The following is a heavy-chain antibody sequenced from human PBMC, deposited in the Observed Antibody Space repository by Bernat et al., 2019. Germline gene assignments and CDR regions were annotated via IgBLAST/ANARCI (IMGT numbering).Heavy chain of an antibody. D-gene: IGHD1-1*01. CDR1: GFAFSNAW. CDR3: TKDYWNYCDY. CDR2: IKMKSDGGTT. Sequence: EVQLVESGGGLAKPGGSLRLSCAASGFAFSNAWMNWVRQAPGKGREWVGRIKMKSDGGTTDYAAPVKGRFTISRDDSKNTVYLQMNSLETEDTAVYYCTKDYWNYCDYWGQGTLVTVSS. V-gene: IGHV3-15*07. J-gene: IGHJ4*02.